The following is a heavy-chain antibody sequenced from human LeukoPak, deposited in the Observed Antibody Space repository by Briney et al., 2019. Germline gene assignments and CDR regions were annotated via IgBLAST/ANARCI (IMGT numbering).Heavy chain of an antibody. Sequence: ASVKVSCKASGYTLTDKYMHWVRQAPGQGREWMGWINPNSGDTTYAQKFQGRVTMTRDTSISTAYMELSRLTSDDTAVYYCAREEQYNMYFDYWGQGTLVTVSS. V-gene: IGHV1-2*02. D-gene: IGHD1-1*01. CDR1: GYTLTDKY. CDR2: INPNSGDT. CDR3: AREEQYNMYFDY. J-gene: IGHJ4*02.